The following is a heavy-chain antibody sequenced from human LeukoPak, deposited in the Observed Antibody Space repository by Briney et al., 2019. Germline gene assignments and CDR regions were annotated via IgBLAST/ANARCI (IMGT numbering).Heavy chain of an antibody. D-gene: IGHD2-15*01. V-gene: IGHV4-59*02. CDR1: GGSVSSYY. CDR3: ARVPQESYCSGGTCYYHYYGMDV. Sequence: SETLSLTCTVSGGSVSSYYWSWIRQPPGKGLKWIGYISYNGTTNYNPSLNSRVTISVDTSKNQFSLKLSSVTATDTAVYYCARVPQESYCSGGTCYYHYYGMDVWGQGTTVTVSS. J-gene: IGHJ6*02. CDR2: ISYNGTT.